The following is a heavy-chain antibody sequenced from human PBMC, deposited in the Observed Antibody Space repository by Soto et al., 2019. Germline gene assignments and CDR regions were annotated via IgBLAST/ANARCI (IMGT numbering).Heavy chain of an antibody. Sequence: ASVKVSCKASGYTFTSYGISWVRQAPGQGLEWMGWISAYNGNTNYAQKLQGRVTMTTDTSTSTAYMGLRSLRSDDTAVYYCARQALLWFGESSFDYWGQGTLVTVSS. D-gene: IGHD3-10*01. V-gene: IGHV1-18*01. CDR2: ISAYNGNT. J-gene: IGHJ4*02. CDR3: ARQALLWFGESSFDY. CDR1: GYTFTSYG.